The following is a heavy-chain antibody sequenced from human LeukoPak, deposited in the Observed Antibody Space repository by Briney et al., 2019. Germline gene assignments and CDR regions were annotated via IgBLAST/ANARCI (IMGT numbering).Heavy chain of an antibody. J-gene: IGHJ4*02. CDR1: GFTFSDYY. CDR2: ISSSSSYT. CDR3: ARGGKGDILTGHFDY. Sequence: GGSLRLSCAAPGFTFSDYYMSWIRQAPGKGLEWVSYISSSSSYTNYADSVKGRFTISRDNAKNPLYLQMNSLRAEDTAVYYCARGGKGDILTGHFDYWGQGTLVTVSS. V-gene: IGHV3-11*06. D-gene: IGHD3-9*01.